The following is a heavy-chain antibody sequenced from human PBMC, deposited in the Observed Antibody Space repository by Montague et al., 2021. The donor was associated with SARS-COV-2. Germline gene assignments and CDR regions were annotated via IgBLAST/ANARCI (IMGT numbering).Heavy chain of an antibody. D-gene: IGHD2-21*02. Sequence: CAISGDSVSSHSATWDWHTPSPSRGLEWLCRPYFRSKWYNDYAVSVKSRVIINPDTSNNRISLQLNSVTPEDTAVYYCARAYCGGDCYFYWYFDLWGRGTLVTVSS. CDR2: PYFRSKWYN. CDR1: GDSVSSHSAT. CDR3: ARAYCGGDCYFYWYFDL. J-gene: IGHJ2*01. V-gene: IGHV6-1*01.